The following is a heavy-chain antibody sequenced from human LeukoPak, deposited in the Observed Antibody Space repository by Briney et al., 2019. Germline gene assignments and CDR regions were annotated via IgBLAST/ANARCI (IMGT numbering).Heavy chain of an antibody. CDR3: ATGADYVFWGVYYWYFDY. J-gene: IGHJ4*02. D-gene: IGHD3-3*01. V-gene: IGHV3-30*02. Sequence: GGSLRLSCAASGFTFSGYGMHWVRQAPGKGLQWVAFIQYDGSNKFYADSVKGRFTISRDNSKNTLWLQMNSLRAEDTAVYYCATGADYVFWGVYYWYFDYGGQEPRVTVSS. CDR2: IQYDGSNK. CDR1: GFTFSGYG.